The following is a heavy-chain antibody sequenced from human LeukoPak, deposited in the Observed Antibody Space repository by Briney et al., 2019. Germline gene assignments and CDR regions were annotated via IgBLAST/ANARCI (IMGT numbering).Heavy chain of an antibody. V-gene: IGHV3-11*01. J-gene: IGHJ5*02. CDR3: ASDSSGYFGP. CDR1: GLIFNDYY. CDR2: ISNTGSAA. Sequence: AGGSLRLSCAASGLIFNDYYMNWIRQAPGRGLEWLSYISNTGSAAYYADSVKGRFTISRDNAKNLLYLQMNSPRAEDTAVYYCASDSSGYFGPWGQGTLVTVSS. D-gene: IGHD3-22*01.